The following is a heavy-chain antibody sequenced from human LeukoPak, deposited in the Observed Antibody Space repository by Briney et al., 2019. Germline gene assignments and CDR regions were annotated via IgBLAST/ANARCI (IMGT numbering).Heavy chain of an antibody. D-gene: IGHD3-22*01. CDR2: ISSSSSTI. CDR3: ARDYYDTSGYYYGKI. Sequence: GGSLRLSCAASGFTFSDYYMSWIRQAPGKGLEWVSYISSSSSTIYYADSVKGRFTISRDNAKNSLYLQMNSLRAEDTAVYYCARDYYDTSGYYYGKIWGQGTLVTVSS. J-gene: IGHJ4*02. V-gene: IGHV3-11*04. CDR1: GFTFSDYY.